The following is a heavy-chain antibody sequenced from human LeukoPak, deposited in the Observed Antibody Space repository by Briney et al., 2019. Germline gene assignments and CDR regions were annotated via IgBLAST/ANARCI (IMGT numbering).Heavy chain of an antibody. Sequence: GGSMRLSCSVSGFTFSTYVMHCVRQAPGKGLEYVSAISSNGDNTYYADSVKGRFTISRDNSKNTLYLQMSSLRADDTAVYYCVRGTGYWGQGTLVTVSS. J-gene: IGHJ4*02. CDR3: VRGTGY. V-gene: IGHV3-64D*06. CDR1: GFTFSTYV. CDR2: ISSNGDNT.